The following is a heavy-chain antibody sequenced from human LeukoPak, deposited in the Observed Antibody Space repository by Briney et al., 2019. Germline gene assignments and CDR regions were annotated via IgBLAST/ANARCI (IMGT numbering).Heavy chain of an antibody. CDR1: GGSFSGYY. J-gene: IGHJ5*02. D-gene: IGHD5-18*01. Sequence: PSETLSLTCAVYGGSFSGYYWSWIRQPPGKGLEWIGEINHSGSTNYNPSLKSRVTISVDRSKNQFSLKLSSVTAADTAVYYCARGGGYSYGYDWFDPWGQGTLVTVSS. CDR2: INHSGST. V-gene: IGHV4-34*01. CDR3: ARGGGYSYGYDWFDP.